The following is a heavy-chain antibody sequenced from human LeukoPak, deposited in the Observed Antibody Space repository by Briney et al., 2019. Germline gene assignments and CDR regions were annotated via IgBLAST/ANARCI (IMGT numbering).Heavy chain of an antibody. CDR2: INHSGST. CDR3: AYGSSPYFDY. CDR1: GGSFSGYY. J-gene: IGHJ4*02. Sequence: PSETLSLTCAVYGGSFSGYYWSWIRQPPGKGLEWIGEINHSGSTNYNPSLKSRVTISVDTSKDQFSLKLSSVTAADTAVYYCAYGSSPYFDYWGQGTLVTVSS. V-gene: IGHV4-34*01. D-gene: IGHD6-6*01.